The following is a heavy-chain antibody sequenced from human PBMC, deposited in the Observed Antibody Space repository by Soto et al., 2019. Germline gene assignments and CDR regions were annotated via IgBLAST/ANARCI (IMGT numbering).Heavy chain of an antibody. CDR1: GFTFSSYA. Sequence: QVQLVESGGGVVQPGRSLRLSCAASGFTFSSYAMHWVRQAPGKGLEWVAVISYDGSNKYYADSVKGRFTISRDNSKNTLYLQMNGLRAEDTAVYYCARAYEGDYFDCWGQGTLVTVSS. CDR2: ISYDGSNK. CDR3: ARAYEGDYFDC. V-gene: IGHV3-30-3*01. J-gene: IGHJ4*02. D-gene: IGHD3-16*01.